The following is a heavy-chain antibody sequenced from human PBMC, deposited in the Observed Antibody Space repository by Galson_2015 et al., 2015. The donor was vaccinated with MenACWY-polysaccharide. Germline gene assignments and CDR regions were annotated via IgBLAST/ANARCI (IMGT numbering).Heavy chain of an antibody. V-gene: IGHV3-21*04. Sequence: SLRLCCAASGFTFRSYTMSWVRQAPGKGLECVSAISGSSTYTYYADSVKGRFTLSRHNPKDSLHRQMNSLTDADTAVYYCTNPGLSTRRTSDVDYWGQGTLVTVSS. CDR1: GFTFRSYT. CDR3: TNPGLSTRRTSDVDY. D-gene: IGHD5/OR15-5a*01. J-gene: IGHJ4*02. CDR2: ISGSSTYT.